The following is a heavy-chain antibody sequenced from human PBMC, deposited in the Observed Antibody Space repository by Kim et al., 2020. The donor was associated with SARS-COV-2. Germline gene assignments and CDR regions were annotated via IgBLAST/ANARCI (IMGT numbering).Heavy chain of an antibody. CDR2: SSMTI. Sequence: SSMTISSADSVKGRFHISRDNAKNSLYLQMNSLRAEDTAVYYCARATSRYWGQGTLVTVSS. V-gene: IGHV3-48*01. CDR3: ARATSRY. J-gene: IGHJ4*02.